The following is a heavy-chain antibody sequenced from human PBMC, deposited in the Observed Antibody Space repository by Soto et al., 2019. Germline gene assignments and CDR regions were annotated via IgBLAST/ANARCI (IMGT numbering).Heavy chain of an antibody. Sequence: QVQLQQWDAGLLKPSETLSLTCAVYGGSFSGYYWSWIRQPPGKGLEWIGEINHSGSTNYNPSLKSRVTISVDTSKNQFSLKLSSVTAADTAVYYCASSSSTSCCGFDYWGQGTLVTVSS. CDR2: INHSGST. V-gene: IGHV4-34*01. CDR3: ASSSSTSCCGFDY. CDR1: GGSFSGYY. D-gene: IGHD2-2*01. J-gene: IGHJ4*02.